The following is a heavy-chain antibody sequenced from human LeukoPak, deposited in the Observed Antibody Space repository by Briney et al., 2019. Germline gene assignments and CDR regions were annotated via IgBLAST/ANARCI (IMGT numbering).Heavy chain of an antibody. CDR1: GYSFTSYW. Sequence: GESLKISCKGSGYSFTSYWIGWVRQMPGKGLEWMGIIYPGDSDTRYSPSFQGQVTISADKSISTAYLQWSSLKASDTAMYYCARQGPYSSSWYAWFDPWGQGTLVTVSS. J-gene: IGHJ5*02. V-gene: IGHV5-51*01. CDR2: IYPGDSDT. CDR3: ARQGPYSSSWYAWFDP. D-gene: IGHD6-13*01.